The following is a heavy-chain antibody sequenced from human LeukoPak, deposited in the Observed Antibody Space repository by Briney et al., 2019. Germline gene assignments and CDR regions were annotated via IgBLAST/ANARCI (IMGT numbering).Heavy chain of an antibody. V-gene: IGHV3-48*03. CDR1: GFTFSSYE. CDR3: ARGLMDMRAFDI. Sequence: GGSLRLSCAASGFTFSSYEMNWVRQAPGKGLEWVSYISSSGSTIYYADSVKGRFTISRDNAKNSLYLQMNSLRTEDTAVYYCARGLMDMRAFDIWGQGTMVTVSS. D-gene: IGHD2-8*01. J-gene: IGHJ3*02. CDR2: ISSSGSTI.